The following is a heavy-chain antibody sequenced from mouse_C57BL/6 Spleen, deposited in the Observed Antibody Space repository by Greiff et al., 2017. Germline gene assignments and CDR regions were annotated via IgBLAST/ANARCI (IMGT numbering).Heavy chain of an antibody. V-gene: IGHV1-69*01. CDR2: IDPSDSYT. D-gene: IGHD2-3*01. J-gene: IGHJ3*01. Sequence: QVQLQQPGAELVMPGASVKLSCKASGYTFTSYWMHWVKQRPGQGLEWIGEIDPSDSYTNYNQKFKGKSTLTVDKSSSTAYMQLSSLTSEDSAVYYGARSDDGRGCAYWGQGTLVTVSA. CDR3: ARSDDGRGCAY. CDR1: GYTFTSYW.